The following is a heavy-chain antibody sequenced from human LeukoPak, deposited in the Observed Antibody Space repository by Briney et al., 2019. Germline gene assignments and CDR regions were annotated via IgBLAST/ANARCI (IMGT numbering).Heavy chain of an antibody. CDR2: VYYSGST. D-gene: IGHD3-22*01. CDR3: ARRPYYDSSGYYHSDDAFDI. V-gene: IGHV4-39*01. J-gene: IGHJ3*02. CDR1: GGSISSSSYY. Sequence: PSETLSLTCTVSGGSISSSSYYWGWIRQPPGKGLEWIGSVYYSGSTYYNPSLKSRVTIPVDTSKNQFSLKPSSVTAADTAVYYCARRPYYDSSGYYHSDDAFDIWGQGTMVTVSS.